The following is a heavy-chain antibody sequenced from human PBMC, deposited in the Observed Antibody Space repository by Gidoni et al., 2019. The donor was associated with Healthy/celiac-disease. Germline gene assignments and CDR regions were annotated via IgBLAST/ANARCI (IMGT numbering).Heavy chain of an antibody. J-gene: IGHJ5*02. D-gene: IGHD1-1*01. CDR2: ISAYNGNT. CDR1: GSTFPLYG. V-gene: IGHV1-18*01. CDR3: ARGEGFLHGTRNWFDP. Sequence: QVQLVQSGAEVKKPRASVKVSCKASGSTFPLYGISWVRQAPGHGLEWMGWISAYNGNTNYAQKLQGRVTMTTDTSTSTAYMELRSLRSDDTAVYYCARGEGFLHGTRNWFDPWGQGTLVTVSS.